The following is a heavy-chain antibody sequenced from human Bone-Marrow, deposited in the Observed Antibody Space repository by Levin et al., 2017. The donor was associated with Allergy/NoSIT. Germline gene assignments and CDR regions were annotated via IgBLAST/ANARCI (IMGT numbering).Heavy chain of an antibody. J-gene: IGHJ2*01. CDR1: GYTFTSYG. D-gene: IGHD4-17*01. CDR3: AREMGDCGDRLHPHWYFDL. Sequence: ASVKVSCKASGYTFTSYGISWVRQAPGQGLEWMGWISAYNGNTNYAQKLQGRVTMTTDTSTSKAYMELRSLRSDDTAVYYCAREMGDCGDRLHPHWYFDLSGRGTLVPVSS. V-gene: IGHV1-18*01. CDR2: ISAYNGNT.